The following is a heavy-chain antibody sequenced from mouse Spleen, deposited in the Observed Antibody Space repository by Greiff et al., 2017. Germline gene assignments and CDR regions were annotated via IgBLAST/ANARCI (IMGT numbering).Heavy chain of an antibody. D-gene: IGHD1-1*01. CDR1: GYAFSSSW. CDR2: IYPGDGDT. V-gene: IGHV1-82*01. J-gene: IGHJ4*01. CDR3: ARDGSSGLYAMDY. Sequence: QVQLQQSGPELVKPGASVKISCKASGYAFSSSWMNWVKQRPGKGLEWIGRIYPGDGDTNYNGKFKGKATLTADKSSSTAYMQLSSLTSEDSAVYFCARDGSSGLYAMDYWGQGTSVTVSS.